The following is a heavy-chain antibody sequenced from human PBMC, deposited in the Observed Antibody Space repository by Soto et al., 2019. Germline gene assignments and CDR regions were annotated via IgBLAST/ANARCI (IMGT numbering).Heavy chain of an antibody. CDR1: RYSFTDYY. V-gene: IGHV1-2*02. J-gene: IGHJ5*02. Sequence: QVHLMQSGAEVKKPGASVKVSCKASRYSFTDYYMHWVRQAPGQGLEWMGWINTKTGGTNYAQRVQGRVTMTGDTSINIAYMELSRLRSDDTAVYYCARVGPTGWFDPWGQGTVVTVSS. CDR2: INTKTGGT. CDR3: ARVGPTGWFDP.